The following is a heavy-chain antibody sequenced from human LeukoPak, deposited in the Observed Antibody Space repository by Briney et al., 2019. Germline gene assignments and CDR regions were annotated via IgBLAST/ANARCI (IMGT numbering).Heavy chain of an antibody. CDR1: GGSISSYY. CDR3: ARPIAAAGTGWFDP. D-gene: IGHD6-13*01. J-gene: IGHJ5*02. CDR2: IYTSGST. V-gene: IGHV4-4*09. Sequence: SETLSLTCTDSGGSISSYYWSWIRQPPGKGLEWIGYIYTSGSTNYNPSLKSRVTISVDTSKNQFSLKLSSVTAADTAVYYCARPIAAAGTGWFDPWGQGTLVTVSS.